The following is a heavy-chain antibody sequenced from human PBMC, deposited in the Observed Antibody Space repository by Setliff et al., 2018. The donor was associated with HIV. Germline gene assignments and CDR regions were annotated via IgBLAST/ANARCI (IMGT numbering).Heavy chain of an antibody. V-gene: IGHV1-2*02. J-gene: IGHJ6*02. CDR1: GYTFTGYY. D-gene: IGHD4-17*01. CDR3: ARLRRGRATVTTGGMDV. Sequence: ASVKVSCKASGYTFTGYYMHWVRQAPGQGLEWMGWINPNNGGTNYAQKFQGRLTMTRDTSTNTVYMELSRLRSDDTAVYYCARLRRGRATVTTGGMDVWGQGTTVTVSS. CDR2: INPNNGGT.